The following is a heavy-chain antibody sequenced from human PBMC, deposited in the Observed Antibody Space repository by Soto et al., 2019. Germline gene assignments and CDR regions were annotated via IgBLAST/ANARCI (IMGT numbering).Heavy chain of an antibody. CDR1: GGSIRSGDYY. Sequence: QVQLQESGPGLVKPSQTLSLTCTVSGGSIRSGDYYWGWIRQPPGKGLDWIGYIYYTGRTYYNPSLKSRVTISVDTSKNQFSLKLSSVTAADTAVYYCARGGYDFWSGSRYFDYWGQGTLVTVSS. J-gene: IGHJ4*02. D-gene: IGHD3-3*01. V-gene: IGHV4-30-4*01. CDR3: ARGGYDFWSGSRYFDY. CDR2: IYYTGRT.